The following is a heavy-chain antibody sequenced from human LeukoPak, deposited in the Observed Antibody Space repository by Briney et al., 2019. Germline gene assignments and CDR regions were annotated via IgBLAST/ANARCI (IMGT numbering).Heavy chain of an antibody. D-gene: IGHD2-15*01. CDR2: ISWNSGSI. CDR3: AKDRVEGYCSGGSCYGGYYFDY. Sequence: PGGSLRLSCAASGFTFDDYAMHWVRHAPGKGLEWVSGISWNSGSIGYADSVKGRFTISRDNAKNSVYLQMNSLRAEDTALYYCAKDRVEGYCSGGSCYGGYYFDYWGQGTLVTVSS. V-gene: IGHV3-9*01. J-gene: IGHJ4*02. CDR1: GFTFDDYA.